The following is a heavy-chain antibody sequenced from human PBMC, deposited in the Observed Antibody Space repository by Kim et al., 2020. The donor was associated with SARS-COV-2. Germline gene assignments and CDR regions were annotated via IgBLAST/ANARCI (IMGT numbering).Heavy chain of an antibody. J-gene: IGHJ4*02. CDR1: GFTFSGSA. CDR2: IRSKANSYAT. CDR3: TRHAEGGGDFNWELFDY. Sequence: GGSLRLSCAASGFTFSGSAMHWVRQASGKGLEWVGRIRSKANSYATAYAASVKGRFTISRDDSKNTAYLQMNSLKTEDTAVYYCTRHAEGGGDFNWELFDYWGQGTLVTVSS. D-gene: IGHD1-26*01. V-gene: IGHV3-73*01.